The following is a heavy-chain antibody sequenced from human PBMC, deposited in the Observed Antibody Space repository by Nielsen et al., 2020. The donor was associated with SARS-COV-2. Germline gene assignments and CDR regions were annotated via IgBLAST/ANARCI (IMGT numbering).Heavy chain of an antibody. J-gene: IGHJ5*02. D-gene: IGHD3-22*01. CDR1: GGSISSSNW. V-gene: IGHV4-4*02. CDR2: IYHSGST. Sequence: SETLSLTCAVSGGSISSSNWWSWVRQPPGKGLEWIGEIYHSGSTNYNPPLKSRVTISVDKSKNQFSLKLSSVTAADTAVYYCAIRSSGYYNWFDPWGQGTLVTVSS. CDR3: AIRSSGYYNWFDP.